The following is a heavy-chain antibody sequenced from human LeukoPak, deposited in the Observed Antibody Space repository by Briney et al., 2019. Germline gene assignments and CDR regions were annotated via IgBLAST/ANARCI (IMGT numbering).Heavy chain of an antibody. V-gene: IGHV6-1*01. J-gene: IGHJ3*02. CDR2: TYYRSKWYN. CDR1: GDSVSTNSAA. Sequence: SQTLSLTCAISGDSVSTNSAAWNWVSQSPSRGLEWLGRTYYRSKWYNDYAVSVKSRITINPYTSKNQLSLQLNSVTPEDTAVYYCARGGPDAFDIWGQGTMVTVSS. CDR3: ARGGPDAFDI.